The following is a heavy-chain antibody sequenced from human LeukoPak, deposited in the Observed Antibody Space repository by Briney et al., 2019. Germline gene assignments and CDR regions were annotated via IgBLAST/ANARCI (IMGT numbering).Heavy chain of an antibody. V-gene: IGHV1-18*04. Sequence: GESLKVSCKGSGYSFTSYWIGWVRQMPGKGLEWMGWISAYNGNTNYAQKLQGRVTMTTDTSTSTAYMELRSLRSDDTAVYYCARDLGYYDSSGYNFDYWGQGTLVTVSS. J-gene: IGHJ4*02. D-gene: IGHD3-22*01. CDR1: GYSFTSYW. CDR3: ARDLGYYDSSGYNFDY. CDR2: ISAYNGNT.